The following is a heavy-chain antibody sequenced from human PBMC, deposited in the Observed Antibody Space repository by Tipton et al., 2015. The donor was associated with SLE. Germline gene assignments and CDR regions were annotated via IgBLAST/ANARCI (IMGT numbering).Heavy chain of an antibody. CDR1: GGSISSYY. Sequence: TLSLTCTVSGGSISSYYWSWIRQPPGKGLEWIGEINHSGSTNYNPSLKSRVTISVDTSKNQFSLKLSSVTAEDTAVYYCAKGGDYWGQGTLVTVSS. V-gene: IGHV4-34*01. CDR3: AKGGDY. J-gene: IGHJ4*02. CDR2: INHSGST.